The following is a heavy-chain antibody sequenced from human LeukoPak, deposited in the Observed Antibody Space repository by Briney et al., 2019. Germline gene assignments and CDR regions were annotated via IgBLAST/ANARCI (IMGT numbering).Heavy chain of an antibody. V-gene: IGHV3-53*01. J-gene: IGHJ4*02. CDR1: GFTFSNYR. D-gene: IGHD1-1*01. Sequence: PGGSLRLSCAASGFTFSNYRMSWVRQAPGKGLEWLTVIYSGGDTYYIDSVKGRFAISRDNSRNTVYLQMNSLRADDTAVYYCARAGPYNHNSFDSWGQGTLVTVSS. CDR2: IYSGGDT. CDR3: ARAGPYNHNSFDS.